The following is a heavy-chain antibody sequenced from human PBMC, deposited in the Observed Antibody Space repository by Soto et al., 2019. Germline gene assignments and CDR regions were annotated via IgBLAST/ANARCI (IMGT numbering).Heavy chain of an antibody. CDR1: GYTFTGYA. V-gene: IGHV1-3*05. CDR3: ARAVAVPADFDY. J-gene: IGHJ4*02. D-gene: IGHD6-19*01. Sequence: QVQLVQSGAEEKKPGASVKFSCKASGYTFTGYAMHWVRQAPGQRLEWMAWINAGNGNTKYSQKFQGRVTITRDTSASTAYMEPRSLRSEDTAVYFCARAVAVPADFDYWGQGTLVTVSS. CDR2: INAGNGNT.